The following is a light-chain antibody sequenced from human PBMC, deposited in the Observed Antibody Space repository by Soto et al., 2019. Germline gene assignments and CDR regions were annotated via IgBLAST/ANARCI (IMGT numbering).Light chain of an antibody. Sequence: DIQMTQSPSSLSASVGDRVTITCRASQGIRDDLGWYQQKPGKAPTRLIYAVSSLQNGVPSKFSDTGSGTEFTLKTRTLKTEEFTTYYCPQHNTHPLSSGIGT. CDR2: AVS. CDR3: PQHNTHPLS. V-gene: IGKV1-17*01. CDR1: QGIRDD. J-gene: IGKJ4*01.